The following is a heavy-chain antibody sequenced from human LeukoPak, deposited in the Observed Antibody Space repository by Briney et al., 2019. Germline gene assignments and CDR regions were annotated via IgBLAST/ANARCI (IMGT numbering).Heavy chain of an antibody. CDR3: ARDLVAAAGTTFDY. Sequence: PSETLSPTCAVSGYSISSGYYWGWIRQPPGKGLEWVSYISSSSSIIYYADSVRGRFTISRDNAKNSLYLQMNSLRAEDTAAYYCARDLVAAAGTTFDYWGQGTLVTVSS. D-gene: IGHD6-13*01. CDR2: ISSSSSII. J-gene: IGHJ4*02. CDR1: GYSISSGYY. V-gene: IGHV3-11*04.